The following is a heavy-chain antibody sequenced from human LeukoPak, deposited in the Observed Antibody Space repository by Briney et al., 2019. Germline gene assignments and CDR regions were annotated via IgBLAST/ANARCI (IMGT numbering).Heavy chain of an antibody. Sequence: GGALRLSCAASGVTFSSYAMRWGRQAPGKGLEWISGISDSGGSTYYADSVKGRFTISRDNSKNTLYLQTNSLRAEDTAIYYCARNRGESAFWGQGTLVTVSS. J-gene: IGHJ4*02. CDR3: ARNRGESAF. CDR2: ISDSGGST. V-gene: IGHV3-23*01. CDR1: GVTFSSYA. D-gene: IGHD3-16*02.